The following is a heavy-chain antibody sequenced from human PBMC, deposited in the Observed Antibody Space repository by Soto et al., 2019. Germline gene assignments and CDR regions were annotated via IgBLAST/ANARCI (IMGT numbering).Heavy chain of an antibody. J-gene: IGHJ6*02. CDR3: ARDIESVTAKHFFYYYAMDV. CDR2: VSANNSHT. CDR1: GFTFSNYG. V-gene: IGHV1-18*01. Sequence: ASVKVSCKASGFTFSNYGLNWVRQAPGQRLERMGWVSANNSHTNYAQNLQGRVSMTTDTSTSTAYMELRGLTFDDTAVYYCARDIESVTAKHFFYYYAMDVWGQGTTVTVSS. D-gene: IGHD2-8*01.